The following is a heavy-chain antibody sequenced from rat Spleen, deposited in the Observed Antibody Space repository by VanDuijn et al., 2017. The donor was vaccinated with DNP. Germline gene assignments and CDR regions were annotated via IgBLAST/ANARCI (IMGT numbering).Heavy chain of an antibody. CDR3: ARWNSGHFDY. CDR2: ISTGGGNT. D-gene: IGHD4-3*01. Sequence: EVRLVESGGDLVQPGGSLKLSCAASGFTFSNYGMAWVRQAPTKGLEWVASISTGGGNTYYRDSVKGRFTISRDNAKNTLYLQMNSLRSEDMATYYCARWNSGHFDYWGQGVMVPVSS. CDR1: GFTFSNYG. J-gene: IGHJ2*01. V-gene: IGHV5S13*01.